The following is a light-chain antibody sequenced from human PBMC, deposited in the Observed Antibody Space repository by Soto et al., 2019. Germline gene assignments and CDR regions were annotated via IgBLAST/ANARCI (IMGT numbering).Light chain of an antibody. J-gene: IGKJ2*01. Sequence: ESVLTQSPGTLSLSPGERATLSCRASQSVSSTYLAWYQQKPGQAPRLLIYGASSRATGIPDRFSGSASGTDFTLTINRLEPEDFAIYYCQQYGDSRTFGQGTKLEIK. CDR2: GAS. V-gene: IGKV3-20*01. CDR1: QSVSSTY. CDR3: QQYGDSRT.